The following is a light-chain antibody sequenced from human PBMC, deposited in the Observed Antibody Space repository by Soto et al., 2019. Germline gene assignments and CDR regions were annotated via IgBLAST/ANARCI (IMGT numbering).Light chain of an antibody. J-gene: IGLJ1*01. CDR2: DVN. CDR1: SSDIGAYNY. V-gene: IGLV2-14*03. Sequence: QSALTQPASLSGSPGQSITISCTGTSSDIGAYNYVSWYQQHPGKAPKLMIYDVNNRPSGVSNRFSGSKSGNTASLTISGLQAEDEADYFCTSYTRSSTYVFGTGTKVTVL. CDR3: TSYTRSSTYV.